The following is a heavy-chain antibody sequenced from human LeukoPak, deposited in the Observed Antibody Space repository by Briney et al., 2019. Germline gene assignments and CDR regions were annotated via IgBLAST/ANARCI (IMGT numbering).Heavy chain of an antibody. CDR1: GGSISSYY. Sequence: SETLSLTCTVSGGSISSYYWRWIRQPPGKGLEWIGYIYYSGSTNYNPSLKSRVTISVDTSKNQFSLKLSSVTAADTAVYYCASSITMVRGVSDGGFDYWGQGTLVTVSS. V-gene: IGHV4-59*01. CDR2: IYYSGST. J-gene: IGHJ4*02. D-gene: IGHD3-10*01. CDR3: ASSITMVRGVSDGGFDY.